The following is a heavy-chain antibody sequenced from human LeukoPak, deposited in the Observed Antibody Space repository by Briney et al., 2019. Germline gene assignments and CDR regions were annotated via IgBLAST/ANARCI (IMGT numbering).Heavy chain of an antibody. D-gene: IGHD1-1*01. CDR2: ISGRDEIT. CDR3: AKVTGTTNY. CDR1: GFTFSNHA. V-gene: IGHV3-23*01. J-gene: IGHJ4*02. Sequence: GGSLRLSCAVSGFTFSNHALSWVRQAPGKGLEWVSAISGRDEITYYADSVKGRFTISRDNSKSTLYLPMSSLRAEDTAVYHCAKVTGTTNYWGQGTLVTVSS.